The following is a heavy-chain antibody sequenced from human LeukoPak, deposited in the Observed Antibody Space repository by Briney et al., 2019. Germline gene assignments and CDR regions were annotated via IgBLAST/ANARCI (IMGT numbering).Heavy chain of an antibody. D-gene: IGHD3-10*01. CDR2: IYTSGST. CDR1: GGSISSYY. V-gene: IGHV4-4*07. CDR3: ARQGLGMVRGVRAYYMDV. J-gene: IGHJ6*03. Sequence: SETLSLTCTVSGGSISSYYWSWIRQPAGKGLEWLGRIYTSGSTNYNPSLKSRVTMSVDTSKNQFSLKLSSVTAADTAVYYCARQGLGMVRGVRAYYMDVWGKGTTVTVSS.